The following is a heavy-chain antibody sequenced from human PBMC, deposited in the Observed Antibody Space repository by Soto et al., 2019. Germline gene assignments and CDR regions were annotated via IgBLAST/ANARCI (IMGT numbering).Heavy chain of an antibody. D-gene: IGHD2-21*01. CDR1: GFTFSIYW. J-gene: IGHJ4*02. V-gene: IGHV3-74*01. Sequence: EVQLVESGGGLVQPGGSLRLSCAASGFTFSIYWMHWVRQAPGKGLVWVSRMNMDGSRTSYADFAKGRFTISRDDAKSTVYLKMSNLRAGDTAVYYCVRGDGDRYDGHGYLGRNWGQGTVVTVSS. CDR3: VRGDGDRYDGHGYLGRN. CDR2: MNMDGSRT.